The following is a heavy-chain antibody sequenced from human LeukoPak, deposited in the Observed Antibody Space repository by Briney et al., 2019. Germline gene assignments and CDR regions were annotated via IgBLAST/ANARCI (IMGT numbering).Heavy chain of an antibody. CDR2: IYYSGNT. CDR3: ARIRPYDYVWGTKRRYYFDY. J-gene: IGHJ4*02. CDR1: GGSISSSSYY. V-gene: IGHV4-39*07. Sequence: SETLSLTCTVSGGSISSSSYYWGWIRQPPGKGLEWIGSIYYSGNTYYNPSLKSRVTISVDTSKNQFSLKLSSVTAADTAVYYCARIRPYDYVWGTKRRYYFDYWGQGALVTVSS. D-gene: IGHD3-16*01.